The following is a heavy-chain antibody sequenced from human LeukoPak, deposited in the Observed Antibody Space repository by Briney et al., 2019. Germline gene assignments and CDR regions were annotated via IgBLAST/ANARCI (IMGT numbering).Heavy chain of an antibody. D-gene: IGHD2-15*01. CDR1: GFTFSHAW. V-gene: IGHV3-15*01. CDR3: TTEDIVVVVGAYDP. Sequence: GGSLRLSCAASGFTFSHAWMTWVRQAPGKGLEWVVRIKSKTDGGTTDYAAPVKGRFTISRDDSKNTLYLQINSLKIEDTAVYYCTTEDIVVVVGAYDPWGQGTLVTVSS. J-gene: IGHJ5*02. CDR2: IKSKTDGGTT.